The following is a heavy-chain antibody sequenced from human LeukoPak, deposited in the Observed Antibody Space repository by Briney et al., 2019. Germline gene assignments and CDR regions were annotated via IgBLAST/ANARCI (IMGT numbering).Heavy chain of an antibody. V-gene: IGHV4-61*02. D-gene: IGHD4-23*01. CDR3: ARATLNSGNSDFVYFQH. Sequence: SSQTLSLTCTVSGGSISSGSYYWSWIRQPAGKGLEWIGRIYTSGSTNYNPSLKSRVTISVDTSKNQFSLKLSSVTAADTAVYYCARATLNSGNSDFVYFQHWGQGTLVTVSS. CDR2: IYTSGST. J-gene: IGHJ1*01. CDR1: GGSISSGSYY.